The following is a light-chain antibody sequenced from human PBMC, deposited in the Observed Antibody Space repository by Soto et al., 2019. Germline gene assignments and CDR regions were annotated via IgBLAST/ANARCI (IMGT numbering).Light chain of an antibody. CDR3: QQSYSSPWT. J-gene: IGKJ1*01. Sequence: DIQMTQSPSSLSASVGARVTITCRASKSISNILNWYQQKPGKAPNLLIYAASTLQSGVPSRFSGSGSGTDFTLTISSLQAEDFATYYCQQSYSSPWTFGQGTKVDIK. CDR1: KSISNI. CDR2: AAS. V-gene: IGKV1-39*01.